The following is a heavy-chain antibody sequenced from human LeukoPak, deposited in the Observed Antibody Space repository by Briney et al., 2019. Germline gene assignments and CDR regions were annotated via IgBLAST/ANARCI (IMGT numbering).Heavy chain of an antibody. V-gene: IGHV3-23*01. J-gene: IGHJ4*02. Sequence: GGSLRLSCAASGLTFTNYGMTWVRQAPGKGLEWVSSISGSGSDTYYADSVRGRFTISGDNSKNTLYLQMNSLRAEDTALYYCAKDMYYRGSGSYCNVDYGGQGTRVTVSS. CDR2: ISGSGSDT. D-gene: IGHD3-10*01. CDR1: GLTFTNYG. CDR3: AKDMYYRGSGSYCNVDY.